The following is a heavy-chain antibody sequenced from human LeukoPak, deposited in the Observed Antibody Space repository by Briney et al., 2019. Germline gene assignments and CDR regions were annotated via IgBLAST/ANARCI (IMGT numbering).Heavy chain of an antibody. J-gene: IGHJ4*02. CDR1: GFTFSSYW. Sequence: TGGSLRLSCAASGFTFSSYWMSWIRQAPGKGLEWVANIKQDGSEKYYVDSVKGRFTISRDNAKNSLYLQMNSPRAEDTAVYYCARDSTTSDYDYWGQGTLVTVSS. CDR3: ARDSTTSDYDY. CDR2: IKQDGSEK. V-gene: IGHV3-7*01. D-gene: IGHD2/OR15-2a*01.